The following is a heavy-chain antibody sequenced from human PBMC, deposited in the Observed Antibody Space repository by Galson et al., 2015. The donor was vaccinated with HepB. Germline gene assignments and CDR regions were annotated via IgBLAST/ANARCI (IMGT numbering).Heavy chain of an antibody. Sequence: SLRPSCAPSGSTFSSSRMSWVRQPPGKGLEWVASITVDATVKDYGDSVKGRFTISRDNAKKSLYLQMNNLRADDTALYYCVRHIDRWGQGTMVTVSS. CDR3: VRHIDR. CDR2: ITVDATVK. CDR1: GSTFSSSR. V-gene: IGHV3-7*03. D-gene: IGHD5-12*01. J-gene: IGHJ3*01.